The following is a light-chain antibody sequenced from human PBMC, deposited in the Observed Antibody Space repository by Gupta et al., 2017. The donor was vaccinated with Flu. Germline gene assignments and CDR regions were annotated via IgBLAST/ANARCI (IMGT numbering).Light chain of an antibody. V-gene: IGLV3-19*01. CDR2: GKN. CDR3: NSRDSSGNHLEV. CDR1: SLRSYY. Sequence: QTVRSTCQGDSLRSYYASWYQQKQGQAPVLVIYGKNNRPSGSPDRFSGSSSGNTASLTITGAQAEDEADYYCNSRDSSGNHLEVFGGGTKLTVL. J-gene: IGLJ3*02.